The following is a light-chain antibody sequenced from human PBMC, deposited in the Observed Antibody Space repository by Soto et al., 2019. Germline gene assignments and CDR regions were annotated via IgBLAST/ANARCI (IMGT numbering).Light chain of an antibody. J-gene: IGKJ1*01. CDR2: SAS. CDR3: QQTYSTPRT. CDR1: RSINTY. Sequence: DIQMTQSPSSLSASVGDRVTITCRASRSINTYVKWYRQRPGKAPEILIYSASSFHFGVPSRFSGSGAWTDFTFTINSLLPEDLAIYYCQQTYSTPRTFGQGTKVDSK. V-gene: IGKV1-39*01.